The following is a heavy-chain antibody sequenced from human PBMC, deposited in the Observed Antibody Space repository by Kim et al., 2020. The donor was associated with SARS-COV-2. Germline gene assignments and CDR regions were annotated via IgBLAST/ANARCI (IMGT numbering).Heavy chain of an antibody. CDR2: IGGGSAAI. D-gene: IGHD2-21*01. J-gene: IGHJ6*02. CDR1: GFDFYDFG. CDR3: ARDYSRFKNFGMDV. Sequence: GGSLRLSCAASGFDFYDFGMNWVRQAPGKGLEWLSYIGGGSAAIYYADSVKGRFTVSRDHSKNSLYLQMNSLRDEATAVYYCARDYSRFKNFGMDVWGQG. V-gene: IGHV3-48*02.